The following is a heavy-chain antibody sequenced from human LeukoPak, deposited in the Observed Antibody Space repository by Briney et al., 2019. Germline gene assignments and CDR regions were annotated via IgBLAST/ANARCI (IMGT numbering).Heavy chain of an antibody. CDR1: GGSISSYY. Sequence: SETLSLTCTVSGGSISSYYWNWIRQPAGKGLEWIGRIYASGSTNYNPSLKSRVTMSVDTSKNQFSLKLRSVTAADTAVYYCARRSIGFNWFDPWGQGTLVTVSS. J-gene: IGHJ5*02. CDR2: IYASGST. D-gene: IGHD5-24*01. V-gene: IGHV4-4*07. CDR3: ARRSIGFNWFDP.